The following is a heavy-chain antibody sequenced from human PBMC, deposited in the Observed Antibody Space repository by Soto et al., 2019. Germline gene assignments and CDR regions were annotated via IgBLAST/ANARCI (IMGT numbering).Heavy chain of an antibody. J-gene: IGHJ5*02. CDR1: GFSLTTRGVG. V-gene: IGHV2-5*04. CDR3: GYHEGRMVNLFEP. D-gene: IGHD2-2*01. CDR2: IVWYDDK. Sequence: QITLKESGPTVVRSTQTLTLTCSFSGFSLTTRGVGVCWIRQPPGKALEWLALIVWYDDKRYSPSLKSRLTITKDTYKKPVFLPMIDIDPADRGTYFCGYHEGRMVNLFEPWGQGTMVSVS.